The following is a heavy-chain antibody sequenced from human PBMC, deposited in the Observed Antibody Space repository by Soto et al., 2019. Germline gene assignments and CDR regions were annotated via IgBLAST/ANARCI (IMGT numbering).Heavy chain of an antibody. Sequence: GGSLRLSCAASGFTFSSYAMSWVRQAPGKGLEWVSAISGSGGSTYYADSVKGRFTISRDNSKNTVYLQMSSLRAEDTAVYYCANFRGSGWSGMDVWGQGTTVTVSS. CDR2: ISGSGGST. V-gene: IGHV3-23*01. J-gene: IGHJ6*02. CDR1: GFTFSSYA. D-gene: IGHD6-19*01. CDR3: ANFRGSGWSGMDV.